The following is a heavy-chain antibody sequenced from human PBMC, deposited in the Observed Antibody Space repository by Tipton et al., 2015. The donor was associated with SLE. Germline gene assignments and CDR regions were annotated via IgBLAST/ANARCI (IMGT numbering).Heavy chain of an antibody. CDR2: ISSSGSGSSM. J-gene: IGHJ4*02. CDR1: AFTFSGFE. D-gene: IGHD2-15*01. CDR3: AKDRMSRLSAVHATVAFDY. Sequence: SLRLSCAASAFTFSGFEMNWVRQTPGKGLEWVSYISSSGSGSSMYYADSVKGRFTISRDNAKNSLFLQMNSVTTEDTAFYYCAKDRMSRLSAVHATVAFDYWGRGTLVTVSS. V-gene: IGHV3-48*03.